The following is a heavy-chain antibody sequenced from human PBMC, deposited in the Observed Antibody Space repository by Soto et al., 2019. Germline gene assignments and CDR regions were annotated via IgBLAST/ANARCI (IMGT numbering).Heavy chain of an antibody. CDR2: IKQDGSEK. V-gene: IGHV3-7*01. CDR1: GFTFSSYW. CDR3: ARGRGCSTGCHNFDY. D-gene: IGHD2-2*01. J-gene: IGHJ4*02. Sequence: EVQPVESGGGLVQPAGSLRLSCAASGFTFSSYWMSWVRQAPGKGLEWVANIKQDGSEKYYVDSVKGRFTISRDNAKNSLYLQMNSRRAEDTAVYYCARGRGCSTGCHNFDYWGQGTLVTVSS.